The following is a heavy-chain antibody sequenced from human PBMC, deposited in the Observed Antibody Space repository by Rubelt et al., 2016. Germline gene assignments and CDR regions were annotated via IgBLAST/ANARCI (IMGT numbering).Heavy chain of an antibody. CDR3: ARDHLHMNYYDSSGYPGNWFDP. J-gene: IGHJ5*02. CDR2: IIPIFGTA. D-gene: IGHD3-22*01. CDR1: GGTFSSYA. Sequence: KASGGTFSSYAISWVRQAPGQGLEWMGGIIPIFGTANYAQKFQGRVTITADKSTSTAYMELSSLRSEDTAVYYCARDHLHMNYYDSSGYPGNWFDPWGQGTLVTVSS. V-gene: IGHV1-69*06.